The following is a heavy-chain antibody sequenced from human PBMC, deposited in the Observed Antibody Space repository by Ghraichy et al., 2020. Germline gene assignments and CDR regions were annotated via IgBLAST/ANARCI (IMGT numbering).Heavy chain of an antibody. CDR1: GGSISSGGYY. CDR2: IYYSGST. J-gene: IGHJ4*02. Sequence: SETLSLTCTVSGGSISSGGYYWSWIRQHPGKGLEWIGYIYYSGSTYYNTSLKSRVTISVDTSKNQFSLKLSSVTAADTAVYYCAREFCSSTSCFPYSGSYDYWGQGTLVTVSS. V-gene: IGHV4-31*03. D-gene: IGHD2-2*01. CDR3: AREFCSSTSCFPYSGSYDY.